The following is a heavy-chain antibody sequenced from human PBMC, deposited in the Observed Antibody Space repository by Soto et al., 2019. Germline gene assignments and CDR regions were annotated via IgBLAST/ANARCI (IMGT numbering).Heavy chain of an antibody. V-gene: IGHV3-9*01. CDR3: ANLPLYGSGFDC. CDR2: ISWNGASI. Sequence: EVQLVESGGGLVQRGRSLRLSCAASGFTFDDYAIHWVRQAPGRGLEWVAGISWNGASIGYADSVKGRFTISRDNAKNSLHLQMNSLRSEDTALYYCANLPLYGSGFDCWGQGTLVTVSS. D-gene: IGHD3-10*01. J-gene: IGHJ4*02. CDR1: GFTFDDYA.